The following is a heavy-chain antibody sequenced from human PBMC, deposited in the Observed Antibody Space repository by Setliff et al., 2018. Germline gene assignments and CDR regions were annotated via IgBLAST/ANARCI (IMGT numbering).Heavy chain of an antibody. J-gene: IGHJ1*01. D-gene: IGHD1-1*01. CDR3: VREGYSEYFQD. V-gene: IGHV4-59*02. CDR1: GASVRSHY. Sequence: PSETLSLTCTVSGASVRSHYWSWIRQSPEKGLEWIGFFFYSGDTTYNVSLKSRVSISVDTSKNQLSLTLSSVTAADTAVYYCVREGYSEYFQDWGRGTLVTVSS. CDR2: FFYSGDT.